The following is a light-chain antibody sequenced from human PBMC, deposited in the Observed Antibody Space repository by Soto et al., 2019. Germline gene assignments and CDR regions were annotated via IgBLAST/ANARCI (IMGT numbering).Light chain of an antibody. CDR1: HSVSSS. J-gene: IGKJ2*01. CDR2: DAF. Sequence: DIVLTQSPGTLSLSLGERATLSCRASHSVSSSLAWYQQKTGQAPRLVIHDAFIRATGIPARFSGSGFGTEFTLTISSLEPEDFAVYYCQQRSMWPKPFGQGTKLEIK. V-gene: IGKV3-11*01. CDR3: QQRSMWPKP.